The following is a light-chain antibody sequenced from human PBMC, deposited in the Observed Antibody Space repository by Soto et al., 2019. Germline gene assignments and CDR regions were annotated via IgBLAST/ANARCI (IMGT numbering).Light chain of an antibody. Sequence: QSALTQPPSASGTPGQRVTISCSGSSSNIGSNTVNWYQQLPGTAPKLLIYSNNQRPSGVPDRFSGSKSGTSASLAISGLQSEEEADYYCVAWDDSLNGYVFGTGTNVTVL. V-gene: IGLV1-44*01. CDR3: VAWDDSLNGYV. CDR2: SNN. CDR1: SSNIGSNT. J-gene: IGLJ1*01.